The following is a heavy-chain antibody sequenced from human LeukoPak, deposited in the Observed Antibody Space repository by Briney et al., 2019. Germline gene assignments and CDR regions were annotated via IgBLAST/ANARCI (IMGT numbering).Heavy chain of an antibody. CDR3: AKDGYDILTGYYNVRAFDI. CDR2: ISGSGGST. CDR1: GFTFSSYA. Sequence: GGSLRLSCAASGFTFSSYAMSWVRQAPGKGLEWVSAISGSGGSTYYADSVKGRFTISRDNSKNTLYLQMNSQRAEDTAVYYCAKDGYDILTGYYNVRAFDIWGQGTMVTVSS. V-gene: IGHV3-23*01. J-gene: IGHJ3*02. D-gene: IGHD3-9*01.